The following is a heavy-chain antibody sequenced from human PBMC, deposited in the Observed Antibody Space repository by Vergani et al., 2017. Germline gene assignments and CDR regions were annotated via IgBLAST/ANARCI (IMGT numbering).Heavy chain of an antibody. CDR1: DYTFTNYG. CDR2: ISAYNGDT. D-gene: IGHD6-19*01. CDR3: ARARAGRQWLAASGFGS. V-gene: IGHV1-18*01. Sequence: QVQLVQSGAEVKKPGASVRVSCKASDYTFTNYGISWVRQAPGQGLEWMGWISAYNGDTNYAQKLHGRVTMTTDASTSTAYMELRRLRSDDTAVYYCARARAGRQWLAASGFGSWGQGCLVTVSS. J-gene: IGHJ4*02.